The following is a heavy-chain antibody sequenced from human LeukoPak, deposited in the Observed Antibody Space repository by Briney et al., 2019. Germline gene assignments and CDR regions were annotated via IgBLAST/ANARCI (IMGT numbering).Heavy chain of an antibody. CDR2: IKQDGSEK. V-gene: IGHV3-7*01. Sequence: GGSLRLSCAASGFTFSSNWMSWVRQAPGKGLEWVANIKQDGSEKYYVDSVKGRFTISRDNAKNSLYLQMNSLRAEDTAVYYCARVKGDQYYYYGMDVWGQGTTVTVSS. CDR1: GFTFSSNW. J-gene: IGHJ6*02. CDR3: ARVKGDQYYYYGMDV. D-gene: IGHD2-21*01.